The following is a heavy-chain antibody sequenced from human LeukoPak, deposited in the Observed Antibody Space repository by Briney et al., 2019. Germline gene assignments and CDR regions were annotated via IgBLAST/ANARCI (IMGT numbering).Heavy chain of an antibody. CDR3: VIIAVAGTVGPAR. J-gene: IGHJ4*02. D-gene: IGHD6-19*01. V-gene: IGHV4-39*07. CDR1: GGSISSSSYY. Sequence: PSETLSLTCTVSGGSISSSSYYWGWIRQPPGKGLEWIGSIYYSGSTYYNPSLKSRVTISVDTSKNQFSLKLSSVTAADTAVYYCVIIAVAGTVGPARWGQGTLVTVS. CDR2: IYYSGST.